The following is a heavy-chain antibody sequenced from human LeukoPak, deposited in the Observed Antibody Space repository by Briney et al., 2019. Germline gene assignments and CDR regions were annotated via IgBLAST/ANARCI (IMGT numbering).Heavy chain of an antibody. Sequence: GGSLRLSCAASGFTFSSYSMNWVRQAPGKGLEWVSSISSSSSYIYYAGSVKGRFTISRDNAKNSLYLQMNSLRAEDTAVYYCAREGPAAGTTNYYYMDVWGQGTMVTVSS. CDR2: ISSSSSYI. CDR3: AREGPAAGTTNYYYMDV. CDR1: GFTFSSYS. V-gene: IGHV3-21*01. D-gene: IGHD6-13*01. J-gene: IGHJ6*03.